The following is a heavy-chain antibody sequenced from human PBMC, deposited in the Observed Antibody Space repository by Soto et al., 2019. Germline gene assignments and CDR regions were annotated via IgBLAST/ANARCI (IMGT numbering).Heavy chain of an antibody. CDR2: ISPKSGGT. CDR3: ERGRSGELVVFY. D-gene: IGHD1-7*01. CDR1: GYTFTGYY. Sequence: QVQLVQSGAEVKESGASVKVSCKASGYTFTGYYIHWVRQATGQGLEWVGEISPKSGGTRYAQKFQGRVTMTKDTSITTVYMEWSNLSPDDTAVYYCERGRSGELVVFYWGQGTLVTVHS. J-gene: IGHJ4*02. V-gene: IGHV1-2*02.